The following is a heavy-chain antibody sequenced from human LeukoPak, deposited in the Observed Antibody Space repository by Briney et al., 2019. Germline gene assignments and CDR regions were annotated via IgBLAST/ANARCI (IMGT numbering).Heavy chain of an antibody. CDR3: SRSQFDY. CDR2: INGDGTIT. V-gene: IGHV3-74*03. CDR1: GFAFSSYW. J-gene: IGHJ4*02. Sequence: GGSLRLSCAASGFAFSSYWMLWVRQVPGKGLVWVSRINGDGTITTYADFAKGRFTISRDNTKNILYLEMNNLRAEDRGIYYCSRSQFDYWGQGILVTVSS.